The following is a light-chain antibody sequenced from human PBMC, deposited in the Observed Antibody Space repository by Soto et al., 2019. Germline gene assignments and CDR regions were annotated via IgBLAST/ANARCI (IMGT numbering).Light chain of an antibody. V-gene: IGKV1-39*01. CDR3: LQSYITPWT. CDR1: QSITDY. CDR2: AAS. Sequence: DIQMTQSPSSLSASVGDRVTITCRASQSITDYLNWYQHKPGGVPKLLIYAASRLQSGVPSRFSGSGSGTEFTLTLSSLHPEDFETYYCLQSYITPWTFGQGTKVEIQ. J-gene: IGKJ1*01.